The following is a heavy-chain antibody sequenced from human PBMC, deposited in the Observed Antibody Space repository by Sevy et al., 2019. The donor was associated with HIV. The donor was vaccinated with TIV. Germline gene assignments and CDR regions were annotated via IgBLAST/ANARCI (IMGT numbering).Heavy chain of an antibody. CDR3: ARDPSSNYDILTSYMDV. CDR1: GFTFSSYW. J-gene: IGHJ6*03. V-gene: IGHV3-7*01. Sequence: GGSLRLSCAASGFTFSSYWMSWVRQAPGKGLEWVANIKQDGSEKYYVDSVKGRFTISRDNAKNSLYLQMNSLRAEDTAVYYCARDPSSNYDILTSYMDVWGQGTTVTVSS. CDR2: IKQDGSEK. D-gene: IGHD3-9*01.